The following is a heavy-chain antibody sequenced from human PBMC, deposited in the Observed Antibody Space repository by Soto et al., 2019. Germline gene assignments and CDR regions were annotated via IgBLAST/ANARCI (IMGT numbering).Heavy chain of an antibody. CDR1: GFPVSSNY. Sequence: PGGSLRLPCAASGFPVSSNYMSWVRQAPGKGLEWVSVIYSGGSTYYADSVKGRFTISRDNAKNTLYLQMNSLRVEDTALYYCARQYGMDVWGQGTTVTVSS. V-gene: IGHV3-66*04. CDR2: IYSGGST. CDR3: ARQYGMDV. J-gene: IGHJ6*02.